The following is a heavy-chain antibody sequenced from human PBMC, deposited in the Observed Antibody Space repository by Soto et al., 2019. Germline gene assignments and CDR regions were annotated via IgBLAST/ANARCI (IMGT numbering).Heavy chain of an antibody. CDR1: GFTFSSYS. V-gene: IGHV3-48*02. CDR2: ISSSSSAI. CDR3: AREYDYVWGSYRATYYYYGMDV. J-gene: IGHJ6*02. D-gene: IGHD3-16*02. Sequence: GGSLRLSCAASGFTFSSYSMNWVRQAPGKGLEWVSYISSSSSAIYYADSVKGRFTISRDNAKNSLYLQMNSLRDEDTAVYYCAREYDYVWGSYRATYYYYGMDVWGQGTTVTVS.